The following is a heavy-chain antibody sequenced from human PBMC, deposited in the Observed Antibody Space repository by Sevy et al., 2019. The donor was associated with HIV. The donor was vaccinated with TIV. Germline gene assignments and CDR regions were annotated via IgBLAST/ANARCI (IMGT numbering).Heavy chain of an antibody. CDR3: AREGGYYYDSSGYLYYYYGMDV. J-gene: IGHJ6*02. V-gene: IGHV3-7*01. CDR2: IKQDGSEK. Sequence: GGSLRLSCAASGFTFSSYWMSWVRQAPGKGLEWVANIKQDGSEKYYVDPVKGRFTISRNNAKNSLYLQMISLRAEDTAVYYCAREGGYYYDSSGYLYYYYGMDVWGPGTTVTVSS. CDR1: GFTFSSYW. D-gene: IGHD3-22*01.